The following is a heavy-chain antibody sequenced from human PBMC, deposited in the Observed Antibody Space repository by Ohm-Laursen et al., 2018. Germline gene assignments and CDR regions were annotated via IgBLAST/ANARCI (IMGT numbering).Heavy chain of an antibody. CDR3: VLGWSTGVDI. CDR1: GYTFTDYF. V-gene: IGHV1-2*06. J-gene: IGHJ6*02. CDR2: VVPSSGGT. D-gene: IGHD3-3*01. Sequence: ASVKVSCKSSGYTFTDYFIHWVRQAPGQGLEWVGRVVPSSGGTNFAQKFQGRVTMTRDTSITTAYMELSGLISDDTAVYYCVLGWSTGVDIWGQGTTVTVSS.